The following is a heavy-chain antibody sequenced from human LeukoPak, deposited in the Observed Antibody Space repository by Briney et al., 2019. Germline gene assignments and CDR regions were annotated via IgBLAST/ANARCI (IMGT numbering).Heavy chain of an antibody. V-gene: IGHV4-59*12. D-gene: IGHD2-2*01. CDR1: GGSISSYY. CDR2: IYYSGST. CDR3: ARVGVVVPAAKFYTDYYYYMDV. J-gene: IGHJ6*03. Sequence: PSETLSLTCTVSGGSISSYYWSWIRQPPGKGLEWIGYIYYSGSTNYNPSLKSRVTISVDTSKNQFSLKLSSVTAADTAVYYCARVGVVVPAAKFYTDYYYYMDVWGKGTTVTISS.